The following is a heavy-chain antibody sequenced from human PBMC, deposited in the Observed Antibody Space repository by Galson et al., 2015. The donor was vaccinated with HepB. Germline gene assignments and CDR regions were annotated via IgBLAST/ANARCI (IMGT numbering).Heavy chain of an antibody. D-gene: IGHD6-6*01. J-gene: IGHJ5*02. Sequence: QSGAEVKKPGESLKISCKGSGYSFTSWWIDWVRQMPGKGLEWMGIIYPSDPDTRYNPSFQGQVTISADKSINTAYLEWISLKASDTAVYYCARAFSLSSSWFDPWGQGTRVTVSS. CDR2: IYPSDPDT. V-gene: IGHV5-51*01. CDR3: ARAFSLSSSWFDP. CDR1: GYSFTSWW.